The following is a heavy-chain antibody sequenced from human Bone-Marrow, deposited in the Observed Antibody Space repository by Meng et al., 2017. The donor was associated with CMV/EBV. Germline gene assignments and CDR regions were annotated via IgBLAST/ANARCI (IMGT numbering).Heavy chain of an antibody. Sequence: GESLKISCAASGFTFSSYAMSWVRQAPGKGLEWVAFIRYDGSNKYYADSVKGRFTISRDNSKNTLHLQMNSLRIEDTAVYYCAKDGRVFVKDWGQGTLVTVSS. CDR3: AKDGRVFVKD. J-gene: IGHJ4*02. D-gene: IGHD3-16*02. V-gene: IGHV3-30*02. CDR2: IRYDGSNK. CDR1: GFTFSSYA.